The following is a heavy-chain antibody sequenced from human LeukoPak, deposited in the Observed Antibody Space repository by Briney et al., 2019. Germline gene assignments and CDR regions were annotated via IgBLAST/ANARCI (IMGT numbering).Heavy chain of an antibody. J-gene: IGHJ4*02. CDR2: IKQDGSEK. Sequence: GGSLRLSCAASGFTFSSYAMSWVRQAPGKGLEWVANIKQDGSEKYYVDPVKGRFTISRDNAKNSLYLQMNSLRAEDTAVYYCARVGSQWLVRAYYFDYWGQGTLVTVSS. CDR1: GFTFSSYA. D-gene: IGHD6-19*01. CDR3: ARVGSQWLVRAYYFDY. V-gene: IGHV3-7*01.